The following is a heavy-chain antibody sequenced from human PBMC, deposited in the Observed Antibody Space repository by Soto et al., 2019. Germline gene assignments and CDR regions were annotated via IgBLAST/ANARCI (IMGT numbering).Heavy chain of an antibody. CDR1: GYRFTTYW. CDR3: ARQEPLSPYDDALDV. Sequence: GESLRISCKVSGYRFTTYWIAWVRQMPGKGLEWMGIIHPGDSDTRYSPSFQGQVTILADKSVGTAFLQWSRLKASDTATYYCARQEPLSPYDDALDVWGPGTSVTVSS. D-gene: IGHD1-1*01. J-gene: IGHJ6*02. CDR2: IHPGDSDT. V-gene: IGHV5-51*01.